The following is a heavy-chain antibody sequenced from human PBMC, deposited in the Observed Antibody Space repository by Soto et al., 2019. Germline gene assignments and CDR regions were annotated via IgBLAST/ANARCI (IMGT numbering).Heavy chain of an antibody. CDR1: GGSISSGDYY. Sequence: SETLSLTCTVSGGSISSGDYYWSWIRQPPGKGLEWIGYIYYSGSTYYNPSLKSRVTISVDTSKNQSSLKLSSVTAADTAVYYCARDVEWHDSSGYYDYWGQGTLVTVSS. CDR3: ARDVEWHDSSGYYDY. D-gene: IGHD3-22*01. CDR2: IYYSGST. J-gene: IGHJ4*02. V-gene: IGHV4-30-4*01.